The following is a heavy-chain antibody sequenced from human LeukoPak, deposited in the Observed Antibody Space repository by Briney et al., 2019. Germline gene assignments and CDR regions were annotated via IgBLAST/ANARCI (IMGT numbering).Heavy chain of an antibody. CDR3: ATGPALGISYFDY. CDR2: FDPEDGET. V-gene: IGHV1-24*01. CDR1: GYTFTGYY. J-gene: IGHJ4*02. D-gene: IGHD7-27*01. Sequence: ASVKVSCKASGYTFTGYYMHWVRQAPGKGLEWMGGFDPEDGETIYAQKFQGRVTMTEDTSTDTAYMELSSLRSEDTAVYYCATGPALGISYFDYWGQGTLVTVSS.